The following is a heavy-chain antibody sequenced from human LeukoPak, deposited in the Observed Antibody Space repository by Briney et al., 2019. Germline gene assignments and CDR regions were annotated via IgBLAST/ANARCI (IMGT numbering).Heavy chain of an antibody. CDR1: GFTFSSYS. D-gene: IGHD6-19*01. J-gene: IGHJ4*02. Sequence: GGSLRLSCVASGFTFSSYSMNWVRQAPGKGLEWVSSISSSSTYTYYADSVKGRFTISRDNAKESLLLQMNSLRADDTALYYCARDSTADLDYWGQGTLVTVSS. CDR3: ARDSTADLDY. V-gene: IGHV3-21*01. CDR2: ISSSSTYT.